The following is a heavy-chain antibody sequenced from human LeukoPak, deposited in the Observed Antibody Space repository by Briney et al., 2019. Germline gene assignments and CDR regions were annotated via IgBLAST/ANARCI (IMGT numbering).Heavy chain of an antibody. CDR1: GYTFTSYG. V-gene: IGHV1-18*01. J-gene: IGHJ6*02. D-gene: IGHD3-10*01. Sequence: ASVKVSCKASGYTFTSYGISWVRQAPGQGLEWMGWISAYNGSTNYAQKLQGRVTMTTDTSTSTAYMELRSLRSDDTAVYYCARAVITMVRGVIITGYYYYYGMDVWGQGTTVTVSS. CDR3: ARAVITMVRGVIITGYYYYYGMDV. CDR2: ISAYNGST.